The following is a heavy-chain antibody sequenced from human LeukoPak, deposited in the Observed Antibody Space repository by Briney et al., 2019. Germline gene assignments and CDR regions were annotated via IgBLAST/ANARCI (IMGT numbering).Heavy chain of an antibody. CDR3: ARARGYYGSGSYGGYYFDY. D-gene: IGHD3-10*01. V-gene: IGHV1-46*01. CDR2: INPSGGST. CDR1: GYTFISNY. Sequence: ASVKVSCKASGYTFISNYMHWVRQAPGQGLEWMGVINPSGGSTTTYAQKFQGRVTMTRDTSTSTVDMELSSLRSDDTAVYYCARARGYYGSGSYGGYYFDYWGQGTLVTVSS. J-gene: IGHJ4*02.